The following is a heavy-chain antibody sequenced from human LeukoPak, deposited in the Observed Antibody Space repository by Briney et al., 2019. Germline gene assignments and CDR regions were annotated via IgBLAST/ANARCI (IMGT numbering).Heavy chain of an antibody. D-gene: IGHD3-10*01. Sequence: ASVKVSCKTSGYTFSDYYIHWIRQAPGQGLEWMGWMNPNSGNTGYAQKFQGRVTMTRNTSISTAYMELSSLRSEDTAVYYCARGLSGSSKDAFDIWGQGTMVTVSS. CDR2: MNPNSGNT. CDR1: GYTFSDYY. V-gene: IGHV1-8*02. J-gene: IGHJ3*02. CDR3: ARGLSGSSKDAFDI.